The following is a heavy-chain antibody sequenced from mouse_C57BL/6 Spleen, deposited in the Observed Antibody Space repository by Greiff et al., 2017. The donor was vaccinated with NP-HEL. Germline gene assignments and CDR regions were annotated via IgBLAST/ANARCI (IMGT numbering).Heavy chain of an antibody. J-gene: IGHJ2*01. V-gene: IGHV1-15*01. D-gene: IGHD2-1*01. CDR2: IDPETGGT. Sequence: VQLQQSGAELVRPGASVTLSCKASGYTFTDYEMHWVKQTPVHGLEWIGAIDPETGGTAYNQKFKGKAILTADKSSSTAYMELRSLTSEDSAVYYCTRRTLYYGNFPDYWGQGTTLTVSS. CDR1: GYTFTDYE. CDR3: TRRTLYYGNFPDY.